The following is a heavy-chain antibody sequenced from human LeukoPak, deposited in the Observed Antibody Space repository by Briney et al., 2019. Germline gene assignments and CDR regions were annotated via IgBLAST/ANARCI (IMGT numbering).Heavy chain of an antibody. Sequence: GGSLRLSCAASGFTFSSYSMNWVRQAPGKGLEWVSSISSSSSYIYYADSVKGRFTISRDNAKNSLYLQMNSLRAEDTVVYYCARDLGIAGAGTSGLLDYYYGMDVWGQGTTVTVSS. CDR3: ARDLGIAGAGTSGLLDYYYGMDV. J-gene: IGHJ6*02. D-gene: IGHD6-13*01. CDR1: GFTFSSYS. V-gene: IGHV3-21*01. CDR2: ISSSSSYI.